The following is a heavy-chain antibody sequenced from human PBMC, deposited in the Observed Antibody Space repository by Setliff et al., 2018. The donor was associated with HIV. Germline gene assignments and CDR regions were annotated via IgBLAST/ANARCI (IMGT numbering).Heavy chain of an antibody. J-gene: IGHJ6*03. D-gene: IGHD3-3*02. Sequence: GGSLRLSCAASGFTFSNYVINWVRQAPGKGLEWISGISGSGVNSYYADSVKGRFTISRDNAKNSLYLQMNSLRAEDTAIYYCAREQGHFWARDRSYMDVWGKGTTVTVSS. V-gene: IGHV3-23*01. CDR3: AREQGHFWARDRSYMDV. CDR2: ISGSGVNS. CDR1: GFTFSNYV.